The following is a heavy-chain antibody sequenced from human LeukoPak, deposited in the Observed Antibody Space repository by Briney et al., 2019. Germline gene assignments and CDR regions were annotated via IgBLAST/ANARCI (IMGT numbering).Heavy chain of an antibody. J-gene: IGHJ4*02. CDR1: GFTFSSHN. CDR2: ILSSSGYM. CDR3: ARRDAANSKGLDF. V-gene: IGHV3-21*06. D-gene: IGHD4/OR15-4a*01. Sequence: GESLRLSCAASGFTFSSHNMDWVRQSPGKGLEWVSTILSSSGYMYYADSVKGRFTVSRDNARNSLYLQMNSLRADDTAVYYCARRDAANSKGLDFWGQGTLVTVSS.